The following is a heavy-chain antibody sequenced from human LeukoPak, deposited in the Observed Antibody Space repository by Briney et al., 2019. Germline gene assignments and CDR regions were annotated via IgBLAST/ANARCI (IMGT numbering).Heavy chain of an antibody. Sequence: SETLSLTCTVSGGSISSGDYYWSWIRQPPGKGLEWIGEINHSGSTNYNPSLKSRVTISVDTSKNQFSLKLSSVTAADTAVYYCARDRVPRDIVLMVYAHSSGMDVWGQGTTVTVSS. V-gene: IGHV4-39*07. CDR3: ARDRVPRDIVLMVYAHSSGMDV. CDR1: GGSISSGDYY. J-gene: IGHJ6*02. D-gene: IGHD2-8*01. CDR2: INHSGST.